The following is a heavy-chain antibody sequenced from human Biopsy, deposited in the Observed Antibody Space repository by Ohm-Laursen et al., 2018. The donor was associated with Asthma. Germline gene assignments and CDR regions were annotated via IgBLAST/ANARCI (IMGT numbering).Heavy chain of an antibody. Sequence: SSVKVSCNASGGTFSSYEINWVRQAPGQGLEWMGGIIPIFETAHYAQKFRGRITINADESTSTIYMVLSSLRPDDTAVYYCARDVMEWYLPAFDFWGQGTLVTVSS. J-gene: IGHJ4*02. CDR2: IIPIFETA. D-gene: IGHD3-3*01. V-gene: IGHV1-69*01. CDR3: ARDVMEWYLPAFDF. CDR1: GGTFSSYE.